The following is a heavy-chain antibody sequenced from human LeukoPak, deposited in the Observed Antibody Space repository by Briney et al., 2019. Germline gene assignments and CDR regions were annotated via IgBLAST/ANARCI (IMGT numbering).Heavy chain of an antibody. Sequence: PGGSLRLSCAASGFTFSDHTFHWVRQAPGKGLEWVCFIRFDATNKYYADSVKGRFTIPRDNSNNTLYLQLNNVRTEDTATCFCAKEQYPGYFDFWGQGTLVTVSA. J-gene: IGHJ4*02. CDR1: GFTFSDHT. V-gene: IGHV3-30*02. CDR2: IRFDATNK. D-gene: IGHD1-14*01. CDR3: AKEQYPGYFDF.